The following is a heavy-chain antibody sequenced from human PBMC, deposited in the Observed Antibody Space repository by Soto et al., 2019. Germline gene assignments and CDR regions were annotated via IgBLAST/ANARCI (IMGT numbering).Heavy chain of an antibody. V-gene: IGHV4-39*01. CDR3: ASPYSRRWIFDY. J-gene: IGHJ4*02. Sequence: SETLSLTCTVSGGSISSSSYYWGWIRQPPGKGLEWIGSIYYSGSTYYNPSLKSRVTISVDTSKNQFSLKLSSVTAADTAVYYCASPYSRRWIFDYWGQGNLVTVS. CDR1: GGSISSSSYY. D-gene: IGHD6-13*01. CDR2: IYYSGST.